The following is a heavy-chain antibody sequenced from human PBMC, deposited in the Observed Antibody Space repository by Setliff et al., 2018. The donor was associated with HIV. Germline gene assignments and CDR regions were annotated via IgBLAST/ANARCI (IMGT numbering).Heavy chain of an antibody. D-gene: IGHD2-21*01. Sequence: TLSLTCPVSGGSISSSNYYWGWIRQPPGKGLEWIGSSYYSGNTYYNPSLKSRVTISVDTSKNQFSLRLSSVTAADSAVYYCARRRETIVVVIGIPNWYFDLWGRGTLVTVSS. CDR1: GGSISSSNYY. CDR2: SYYSGNT. J-gene: IGHJ2*01. CDR3: ARRRETIVVVIGIPNWYFDL. V-gene: IGHV4-39*07.